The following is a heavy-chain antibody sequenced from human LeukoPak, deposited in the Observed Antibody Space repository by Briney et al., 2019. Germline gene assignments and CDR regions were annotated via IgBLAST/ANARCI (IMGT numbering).Heavy chain of an antibody. J-gene: IGHJ2*01. D-gene: IGHD3-10*01. CDR3: ARDLYYSASAFWNIDL. CDR2: VSHSGNT. CDR1: GDSITSSDHY. Sequence: SGTLSLTCTLSGDSITSSDHYWVWIRQSPGKGLEWIGSVSHSGNTYYKSSPRSRVTVSLDTSKNEFSLILTSVTAADTAEYYCARDLYYSASAFWNIDLCGRSTLVIVS. V-gene: IGHV4-39*01.